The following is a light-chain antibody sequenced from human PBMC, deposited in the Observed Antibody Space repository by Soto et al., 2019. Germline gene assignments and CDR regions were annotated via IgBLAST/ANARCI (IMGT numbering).Light chain of an antibody. Sequence: EIVLTQSPATLSLSPGERATLSCRASQSVSSYLAWYQQKPGQAPRLLIYETSNRATGIPARFSGSASGTDFTRTISSLEPEDFAVYYCQHRNKWPPIFTFGPGTKLDIK. J-gene: IGKJ3*01. CDR2: ETS. CDR3: QHRNKWPPIFT. CDR1: QSVSSY. V-gene: IGKV3-11*01.